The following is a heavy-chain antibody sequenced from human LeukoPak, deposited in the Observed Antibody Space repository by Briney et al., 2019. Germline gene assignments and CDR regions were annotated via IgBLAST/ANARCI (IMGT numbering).Heavy chain of an antibody. CDR3: ATSGFPYNGFDI. CDR2: LKADSGGT. Sequence: ASVKVSCKASGYTFTGYYMHWVRQAPGQGLEWMGWLKADSGGTNYAQKFQGRVTMTRDTSTSTAYVELSRLRSDDTAVYHCATSGFPYNGFDIWGQGTMVTVSS. D-gene: IGHD3-22*01. V-gene: IGHV1-2*02. J-gene: IGHJ3*02. CDR1: GYTFTGYY.